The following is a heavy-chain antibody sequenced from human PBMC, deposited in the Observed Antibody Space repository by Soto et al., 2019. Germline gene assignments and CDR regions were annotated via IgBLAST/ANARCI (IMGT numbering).Heavy chain of an antibody. V-gene: IGHV4-38-2*01. Sequence: SETLSLTCAVSGYSISSGYHWGWIRQPPGKGLEWLGSVHHSGSTYYNPSLKSRLTISVDKSKNQFSLNLTSVTAADTAVYYCARQDRVVVGGRWLDPWGQGTMVTVSS. D-gene: IGHD2-15*01. J-gene: IGHJ5*02. CDR1: GYSISSGYH. CDR3: ARQDRVVVGGRWLDP. CDR2: VHHSGST.